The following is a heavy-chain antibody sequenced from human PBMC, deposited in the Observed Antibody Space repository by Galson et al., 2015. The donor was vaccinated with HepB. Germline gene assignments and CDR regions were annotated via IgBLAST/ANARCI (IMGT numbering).Heavy chain of an antibody. D-gene: IGHD3-10*01. J-gene: IGHJ2*01. CDR2: ISSTGTTM. Sequence: SLRLSCAASGFTFSGYTMNWVRQAPGKGLESLSYISSTGTTMYYADSATGRFTSSRDNAQTSLYLQMNSLRDEDPAVYYCPRSYFGSGSFSVYWYCDRWGRGALVTVSS. CDR3: PRSYFGSGSFSVYWYCDR. V-gene: IGHV3-48*02. CDR1: GFTFSGYT.